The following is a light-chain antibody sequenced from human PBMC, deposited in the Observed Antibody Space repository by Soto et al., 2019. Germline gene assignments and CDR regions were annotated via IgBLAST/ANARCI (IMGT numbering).Light chain of an antibody. Sequence: QSAMTQPASVSGSPGQSITISCPGSGSDVGAYHFVSCYQHHPGKAPKLILYEVTARHSGVSSRFSGSKPGNTASLTISRLQADVEDNYYGSSYTSSNTPYDVGTGTKVTVL. CDR2: EVT. V-gene: IGLV2-14*01. CDR3: SSYTSSNTPYD. J-gene: IGLJ1*01. CDR1: GSDVGAYHF.